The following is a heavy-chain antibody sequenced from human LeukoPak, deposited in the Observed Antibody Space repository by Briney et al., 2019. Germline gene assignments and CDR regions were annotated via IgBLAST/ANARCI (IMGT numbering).Heavy chain of an antibody. V-gene: IGHV5-51*01. J-gene: IGHJ4*01. D-gene: IGHD5-18*01. CDR1: GYTFSNSW. CDR3: VRENAAYSCALSLDC. Sequence: GESLEISCKGSGYTFSNSWIGWVRQMPGKGLEWMGIIYPGDSDTRYSPSFQGQLTISADKSISTAYLQWSSLKASDTAMYYCVRENAAYSCALSLDCWGQGRLVSISS. CDR2: IYPGDSDT.